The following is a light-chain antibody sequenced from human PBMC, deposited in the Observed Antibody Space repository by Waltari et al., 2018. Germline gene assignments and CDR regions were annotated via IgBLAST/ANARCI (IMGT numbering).Light chain of an antibody. V-gene: IGLV3-25*03. CDR3: QSADESKSYQ. J-gene: IGLJ2*01. Sequence: DELKQPPSMSVSPGQTAKITCSGDVLSKQHSFWYQQRPGQAPILLIYRDEERPPGITDRVSVSSSGTTVTLTIRGVQAEDEAFYYCQSADESKSYQFGGGTRLTVL. CDR1: VLSKQH. CDR2: RDE.